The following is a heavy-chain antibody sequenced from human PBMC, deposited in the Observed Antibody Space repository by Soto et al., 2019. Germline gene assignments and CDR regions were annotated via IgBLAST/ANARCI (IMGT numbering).Heavy chain of an antibody. CDR1: GYTCSAYY. V-gene: IGHV1-2*02. Sequence: ASVKVSCKISGYTCSAYYMHWVRQAPGQGLEWMGWINPKSGGTLYAQKVQGRVTMTRDTSIRTAYMALSRLRSDDTAVYYCARGGTFAYDTSGYSVYWGQGTLVTVSS. CDR3: ARGGTFAYDTSGYSVY. D-gene: IGHD3-22*01. J-gene: IGHJ4*02. CDR2: INPKSGGT.